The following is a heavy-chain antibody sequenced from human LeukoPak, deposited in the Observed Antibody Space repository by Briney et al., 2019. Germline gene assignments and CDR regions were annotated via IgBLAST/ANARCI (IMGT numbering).Heavy chain of an antibody. CDR2: ISYDGSNK. V-gene: IGHV3-30*04. CDR1: GFTFSYYA. D-gene: IGHD6-25*01. Sequence: GRSLRLSCAASGFTFSYYAMNWVRQAPGKGLEWVAVISYDGSNKYYADSVKGRFTISRDNSKNTLYLQMNSLIAEDTAVYYCAGVGSWGQGTLVTVSS. J-gene: IGHJ4*02. CDR3: AGVGS.